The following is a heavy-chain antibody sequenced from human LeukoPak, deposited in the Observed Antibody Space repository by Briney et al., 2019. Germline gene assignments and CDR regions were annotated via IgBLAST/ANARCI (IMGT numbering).Heavy chain of an antibody. CDR1: GFSFSTYA. D-gene: IGHD3-10*01. V-gene: IGHV3-33*01. Sequence: GGSLRLSCAASGFSFSTYAMHWVRQAPGKGLEWVTLIWHDASHTFYTDSVKGRFTISRDNSKNTVYLQMNSLGGEDTAVYYCAREIFGSGSCPDYWGQGTLVTVSS. CDR3: AREIFGSGSCPDY. CDR2: IWHDASHT. J-gene: IGHJ4*02.